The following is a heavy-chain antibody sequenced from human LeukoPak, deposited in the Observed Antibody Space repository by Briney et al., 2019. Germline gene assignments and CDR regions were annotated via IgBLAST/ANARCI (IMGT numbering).Heavy chain of an antibody. Sequence: SETLSLTCTVSGGSISSYYWSWIRQPPGKGLEWIGYIYYSGSTNYNPSLKSRVTISVDTSKNQFSLKLSSVTAADTAVYYCAREAGYCSGGSCYSSWFDPLGQGTLVTVSS. CDR2: IYYSGST. J-gene: IGHJ5*02. V-gene: IGHV4-59*01. CDR1: GGSISSYY. CDR3: AREAGYCSGGSCYSSWFDP. D-gene: IGHD2-15*01.